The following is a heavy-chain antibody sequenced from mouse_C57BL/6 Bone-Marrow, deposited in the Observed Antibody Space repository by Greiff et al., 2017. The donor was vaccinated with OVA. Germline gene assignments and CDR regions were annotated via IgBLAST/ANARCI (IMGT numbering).Heavy chain of an antibody. J-gene: IGHJ1*03. CDR3: ARVHWYFDV. Sequence: SLKSRFIISRDNAKNILYLQMSSLKSEDTATYYCARVHWYFDVWGTGTTVTVSS. V-gene: IGHV5-16*01.